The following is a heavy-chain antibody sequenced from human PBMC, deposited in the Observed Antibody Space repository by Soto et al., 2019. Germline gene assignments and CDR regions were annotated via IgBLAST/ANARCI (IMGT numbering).Heavy chain of an antibody. CDR3: ARATRSSSTAAAGIDKIDY. V-gene: IGHV1-8*01. D-gene: IGHD6-13*01. J-gene: IGHJ4*02. CDR2: MNPNSGNT. CDR1: GYTFTSYD. Sequence: ASVKVSCKASGYTFTSYDINWVRQATGQGLEWMGWMNPNSGNTGYAQKFQGRVTMTRNTSIRTAYMELSSLRSEDTAVYYCARATRSSSTAAAGIDKIDYWGQGTLVTVYS.